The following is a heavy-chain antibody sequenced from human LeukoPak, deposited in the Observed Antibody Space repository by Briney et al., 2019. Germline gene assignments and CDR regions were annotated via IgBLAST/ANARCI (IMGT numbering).Heavy chain of an antibody. D-gene: IGHD2-2*01. Sequence: SETLSLTCAVYGGSFSGYYWNWIRQPPGKGLEWIGEINHSGSTNYNPSLKSRVTISVDTSKNQFSLKLSSVTAADTAVYYCARHRVVPAAKTNPWILPYYYYYTDVWGKGTTVTISS. V-gene: IGHV4-34*01. CDR2: INHSGST. CDR3: ARHRVVPAAKTNPWILPYYYYYTDV. CDR1: GGSFSGYY. J-gene: IGHJ6*03.